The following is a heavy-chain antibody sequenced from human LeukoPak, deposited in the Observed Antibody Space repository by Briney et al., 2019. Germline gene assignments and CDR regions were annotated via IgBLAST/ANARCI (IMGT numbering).Heavy chain of an antibody. J-gene: IGHJ1*01. D-gene: IGHD1-26*01. V-gene: IGHV1-69*06. CDR2: FIPLYDTA. CDR3: AMLGGIPD. Sequence: ASVKVSLKSSGCTFTKYVLSWVREPPAQGLEWMGLFIPLYDTANYAHKFQGRVILTADKSTSPANMELTSLRSEDTAVYYCAMLGGIPDWGRGTLITVSS. CDR1: GCTFTKYV.